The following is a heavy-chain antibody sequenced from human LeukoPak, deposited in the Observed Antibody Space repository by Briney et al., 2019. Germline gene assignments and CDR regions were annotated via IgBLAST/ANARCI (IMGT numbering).Heavy chain of an antibody. CDR2: TYYRSKWYN. D-gene: IGHD5-24*01. CDR3: ARGGQGDGYSADEAFDF. J-gene: IGHJ3*01. V-gene: IGHV6-1*01. CDR1: GDSVSSNSSA. Sequence: SQTLSPTCAISGDSVSSNSSACNWIRQSPSRGLEWLGRTYYRSKWYNDYAVSVKSRITINPDTSKNQFSLQLTSVTPEDTAVYYCARGGQGDGYSADEAFDFWGQGTMVTVSS.